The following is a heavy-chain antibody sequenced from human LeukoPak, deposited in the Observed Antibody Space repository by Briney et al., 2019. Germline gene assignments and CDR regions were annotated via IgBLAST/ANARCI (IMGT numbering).Heavy chain of an antibody. J-gene: IGHJ3*02. CDR3: ARGVGQQLVRCAFDI. Sequence: ASVKVSCKASGGTFSSYAISWVRPAPGQRLAWMGGIIPIFGTANYAQKFQGRVTITADKSTSTAYMELSSLRSEDTAVYYCARGVGQQLVRCAFDIWGQGTMVTVSS. CDR2: IIPIFGTA. CDR1: GGTFSSYA. D-gene: IGHD6-13*01. V-gene: IGHV1-69*06.